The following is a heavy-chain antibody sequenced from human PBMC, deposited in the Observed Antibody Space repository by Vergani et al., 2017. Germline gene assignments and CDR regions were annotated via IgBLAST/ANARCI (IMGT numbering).Heavy chain of an antibody. Sequence: EVQLIQSGTEVRKPGESLKISCKDSGDNFNNYWIGWVRQMPGKGLEWMAVIYPLNSETVYSPSFQGQVTISAAKSNNTAYLQWSGLKATDTAMYYCARRRHSGSYFWAPNWSDPWGQGTLVTVSS. CDR2: IYPLNSET. D-gene: IGHD3-10*01. J-gene: IGHJ5*02. V-gene: IGHV5-51*03. CDR3: ARRRHSGSYFWAPNWSDP. CDR1: GDNFNNYW.